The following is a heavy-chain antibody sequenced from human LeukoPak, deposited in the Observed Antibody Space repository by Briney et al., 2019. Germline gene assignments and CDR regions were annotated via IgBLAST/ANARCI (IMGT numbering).Heavy chain of an antibody. Sequence: ASVKVSCKASGYTFTSYYIHWVRQAPGQGLEWMGLINPSGGSTNYAQKFQGRVTMTRDTSTSTVYMELSSLTSEDTAVYSCARALPHRRLMDTTMNQHWFDPWGQGTLVTVSS. CDR1: GYTFTSYY. J-gene: IGHJ5*02. CDR2: INPSGGST. CDR3: ARALPHRRLMDTTMNQHWFDP. V-gene: IGHV1-46*01. D-gene: IGHD5-18*01.